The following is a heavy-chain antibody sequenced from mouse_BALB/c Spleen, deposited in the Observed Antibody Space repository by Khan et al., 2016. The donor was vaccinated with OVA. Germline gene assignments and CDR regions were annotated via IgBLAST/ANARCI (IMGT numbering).Heavy chain of an antibody. CDR1: GDSITSGY. V-gene: IGHV3-8*02. Sequence: EVQLQESGPSLVKPSQTLSLTCSVTGDSITSGYWNWIRKFPGNKLEYMGYISSSDSTFYNPSLKSRISITRDTSTNQYYLQFNSVTTEDTATYYWARWNYRYDGYVDYWGQGTTLTVSS. CDR3: ARWNYRYDGYVDY. CDR2: ISSSDST. J-gene: IGHJ2*01. D-gene: IGHD2-14*01.